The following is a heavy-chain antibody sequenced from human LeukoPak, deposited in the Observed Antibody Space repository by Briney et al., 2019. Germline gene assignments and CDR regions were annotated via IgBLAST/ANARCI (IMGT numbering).Heavy chain of an antibody. D-gene: IGHD4-17*01. Sequence: GGSLRLSCAASGFTFSSYGMSWVRQAPGKGLEWVSVIYSGGSTYYADSVKGRFTISRDNSKNTLYLQMNSLRAEDTAVYYCASWGATVKVLGVDYYMDVWGKGTTVTISS. V-gene: IGHV3-66*01. CDR3: ASWGATVKVLGVDYYMDV. CDR1: GFTFSSYG. J-gene: IGHJ6*03. CDR2: IYSGGST.